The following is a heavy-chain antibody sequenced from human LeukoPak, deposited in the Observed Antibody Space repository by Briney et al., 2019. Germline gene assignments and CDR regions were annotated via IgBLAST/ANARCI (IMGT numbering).Heavy chain of an antibody. D-gene: IGHD3-3*01. Sequence: PSETLSLTCTVSGDSISSYYWSWIRQPPGKGLEWIGYIYYSGSTNYNPSLKSRVTISVDTSKNQFSLKLSSVTAADTAVYYCARLAPLRIFGVVHYYFDYWGQGTLVTVSS. CDR2: IYYSGST. V-gene: IGHV4-59*08. J-gene: IGHJ4*02. CDR3: ARLAPLRIFGVVHYYFDY. CDR1: GDSISSYY.